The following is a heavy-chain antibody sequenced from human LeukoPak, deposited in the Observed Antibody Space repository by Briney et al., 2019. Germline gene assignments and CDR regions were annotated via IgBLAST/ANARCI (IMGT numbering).Heavy chain of an antibody. Sequence: SETLSLTCTVSGGSISSYYWSWIRQPPGKGLEWIGYIYYSGSTNYNPSLKSRVTISVDTSKNQFSLKLSSVTAADTAVPYCARVWPYCSSTSCTPGGMDVWGKGTTVTVSS. CDR1: GGSISSYY. CDR3: ARVWPYCSSTSCTPGGMDV. D-gene: IGHD2-2*01. J-gene: IGHJ6*04. V-gene: IGHV4-59*01. CDR2: IYYSGST.